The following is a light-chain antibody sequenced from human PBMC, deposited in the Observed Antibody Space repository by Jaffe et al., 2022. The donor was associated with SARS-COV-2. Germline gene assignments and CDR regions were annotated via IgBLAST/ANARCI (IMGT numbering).Light chain of an antibody. CDR2: DVD. Sequence: QSALTQPASVSGSPGQSITISCTGTNSDIGTYKYVSWYQQHPGKAPRLIIYDVDNRPSGVSNRFSGSKSGNTASLTISGLQAEDEAHYYCSSYTRSSALGTIFGGGTKLTVL. CDR3: SSYTRSSALGTI. CDR1: NSDIGTYKY. V-gene: IGLV2-14*01. J-gene: IGLJ2*01.